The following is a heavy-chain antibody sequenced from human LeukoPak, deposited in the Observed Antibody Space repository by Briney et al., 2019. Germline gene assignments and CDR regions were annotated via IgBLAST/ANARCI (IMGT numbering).Heavy chain of an antibody. V-gene: IGHV1-8*03. J-gene: IGHJ6*03. CDR2: MNPNSGNT. CDR1: GYTFTSYD. Sequence: ASVKVSCKASGYTFTSYDINWVRQATGQGLEWMGWMNPNSGNTGYAQKFQGRVTITRNTSISTAYMELSSLRSEDTAVYYCARGLLYSNYEVVDYYYYYYMDVWGKGTTVTVSS. D-gene: IGHD4-11*01. CDR3: ARGLLYSNYEVVDYYYYYYMDV.